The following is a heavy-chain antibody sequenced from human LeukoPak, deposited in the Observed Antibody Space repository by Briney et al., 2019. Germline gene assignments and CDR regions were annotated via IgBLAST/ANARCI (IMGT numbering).Heavy chain of an antibody. V-gene: IGHV1-2*02. Sequence: ASVKVSCTASGYTFTGYYMHWVRQAPGQGLEWMGWINPNSGGTNYAQKFQGRVTMTRDTSISTAYMELSRLRSEDTAVYYCARVVSRGRWIQLWFLGLYYYYYMDVWGKGTTVTISS. CDR2: INPNSGGT. CDR3: ARVVSRGRWIQLWFLGLYYYYYMDV. J-gene: IGHJ6*03. D-gene: IGHD5-18*01. CDR1: GYTFTGYY.